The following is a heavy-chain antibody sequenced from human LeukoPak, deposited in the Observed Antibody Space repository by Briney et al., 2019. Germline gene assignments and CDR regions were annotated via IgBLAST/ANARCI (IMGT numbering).Heavy chain of an antibody. Sequence: GGSLRLSCAASGFTFSDYSMNWVRQAPGKGLEWVSSISSSSSYIYYADSVKGRFTISRDNAKNSLYLQMNSLRAEDTAVYYCARDHGVVATDFDYWGQGTLVTVSS. CDR2: ISSSSSYI. V-gene: IGHV3-21*01. CDR3: ARDHGVVATDFDY. J-gene: IGHJ4*02. CDR1: GFTFSDYS. D-gene: IGHD5-12*01.